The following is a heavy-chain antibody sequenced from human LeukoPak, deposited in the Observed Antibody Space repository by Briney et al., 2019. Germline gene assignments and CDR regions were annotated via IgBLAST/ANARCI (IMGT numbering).Heavy chain of an antibody. Sequence: GGSLRLSCAASGFTFSSYAMHWVRQAPGKGLEWVAVISYDGSNKYYADSARGRFTISRDNSKNTLYLQMNSLRAEDTAVYYCAWSRAAAGTKPTPLDYWGQGTLVTVSS. CDR2: ISYDGSNK. CDR3: AWSRAAAGTKPTPLDY. J-gene: IGHJ4*02. V-gene: IGHV3-30-3*01. CDR1: GFTFSSYA. D-gene: IGHD6-13*01.